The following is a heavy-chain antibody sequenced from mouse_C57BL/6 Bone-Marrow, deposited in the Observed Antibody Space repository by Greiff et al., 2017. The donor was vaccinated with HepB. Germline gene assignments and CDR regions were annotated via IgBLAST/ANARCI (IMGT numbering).Heavy chain of an antibody. CDR3: ARHGGYFYAMDY. D-gene: IGHD2-3*01. Sequence: DVHLVESGGGLVQPGGSLKLSCAASGFTFSDYYMYWVRQTPEKRLEWVAYISNGGGSTYYPDTVKGRFTISRDNAKNTLYLQMSRLKSEDTAMYYCARHGGYFYAMDYWGQGTSVTVSS. CDR1: GFTFSDYY. J-gene: IGHJ4*01. V-gene: IGHV5-12*01. CDR2: ISNGGGST.